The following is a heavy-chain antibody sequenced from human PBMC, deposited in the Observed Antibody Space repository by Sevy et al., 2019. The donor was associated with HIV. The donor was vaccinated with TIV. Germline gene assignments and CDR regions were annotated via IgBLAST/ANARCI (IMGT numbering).Heavy chain of an antibody. CDR3: ARELISGRYYGMDV. CDR1: GGSISSYY. J-gene: IGHJ6*02. D-gene: IGHD6-19*01. CDR2: IYYTGST. V-gene: IGHV4-59*01. Sequence: SETLSLTCTVSGGSISSYYWNWIRQSPGKGLEWIGYIYYTGSTNYNPSLKSRVTISVDTSKNQFSLKLTSVTAADTAVDYCARELISGRYYGMDVWGQGTTVTVSS.